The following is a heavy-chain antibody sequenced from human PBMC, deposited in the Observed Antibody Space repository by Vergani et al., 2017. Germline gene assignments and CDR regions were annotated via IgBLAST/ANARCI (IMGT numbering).Heavy chain of an antibody. CDR2: INPSGVST. CDR3: ARPHGYILPPDPRRLDY. V-gene: IGHV1-46*03. CDR1: GYTFTNYY. D-gene: IGHD5-18*01. Sequence: QVLLVQSGAEVKKPGASVRVSCKTSGYTFTNYYIPWVRQAPGQGLEWMGIINPSGVSTTYAQQFQGRLTMTRDTSTSTVYMDLSNLRSEDTALYYCARPHGYILPPDPRRLDYWGQGTLVTVSS. J-gene: IGHJ4*02.